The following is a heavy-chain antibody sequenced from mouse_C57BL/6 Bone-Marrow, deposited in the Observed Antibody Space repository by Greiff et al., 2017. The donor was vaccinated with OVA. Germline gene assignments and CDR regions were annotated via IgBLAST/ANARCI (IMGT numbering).Heavy chain of an antibody. CDR2: ISDGGSYT. V-gene: IGHV5-4*03. CDR1: GFTFSSYA. D-gene: IGHD1-1*01. CDR3: ASPYYYGSRTWFAY. Sequence: EVNVVESGGGLVKPGGSLKLSCAASGFTFSSYAMSWVRQTPEKRLEWVATISDGGSYTYYPDNVKGRFTISRDNAKNNLYLQMSHLKSEDTAMYYCASPYYYGSRTWFAYWGQGTLVTVSA. J-gene: IGHJ3*01.